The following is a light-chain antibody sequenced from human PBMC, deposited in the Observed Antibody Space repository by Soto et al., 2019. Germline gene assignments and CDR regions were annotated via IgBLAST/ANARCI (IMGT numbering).Light chain of an antibody. CDR3: NSQTRSGIRV. CDR2: EVN. V-gene: IGLV2-14*01. J-gene: IGLJ1*01. Sequence: QSVLTQPASVSGSPGQSITISCTGTSSDVGGSNHVSWYQHHPDKVPKVIIYEVNFRPSGVSNRFSGSKSGYTASLTISGLQAEDEADYYCNSQTRSGIRVFGTGTKVTVL. CDR1: SSDVGGSNH.